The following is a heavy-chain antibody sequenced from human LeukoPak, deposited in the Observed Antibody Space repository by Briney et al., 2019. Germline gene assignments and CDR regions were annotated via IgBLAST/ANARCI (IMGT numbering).Heavy chain of an antibody. Sequence: PSETLSLTCAVYGGSFSGYYWSWIRQPPGKGLEWIGEINHGGRTNYSPSLKSRVTISVDTSKNQFSLNLSSVTAADTAVYYCARGLELGYCSGASCYIWFDPWGQGTLVTVSP. V-gene: IGHV4-34*01. CDR1: GGSFSGYY. CDR3: ARGLELGYCSGASCYIWFDP. J-gene: IGHJ5*02. CDR2: INHGGRT. D-gene: IGHD2-2*02.